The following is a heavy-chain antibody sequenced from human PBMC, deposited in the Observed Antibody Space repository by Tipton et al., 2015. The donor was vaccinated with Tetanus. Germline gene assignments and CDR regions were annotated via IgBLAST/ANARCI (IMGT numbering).Heavy chain of an antibody. CDR1: GGSISSSSYY. CDR3: ARDMRGEGGGWYTDY. D-gene: IGHD6-19*01. J-gene: IGHJ4*02. Sequence: TLSLTCTVSGGSISSSSYYWGWIRQPPGKGLEWIGSIYYSGSTYYNPSLKSRVTISTDTSKNQFSLRLSSVTAADTAVYYCARDMRGEGGGWYTDYWGQGTLVTVSS. V-gene: IGHV4-39*07. CDR2: IYYSGST.